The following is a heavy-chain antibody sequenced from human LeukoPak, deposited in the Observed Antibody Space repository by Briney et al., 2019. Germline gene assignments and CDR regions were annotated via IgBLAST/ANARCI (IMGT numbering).Heavy chain of an antibody. J-gene: IGHJ4*02. CDR2: ISAYNGNT. Sequence: ASVKVSCKASGYTFTSYGITWVRQAPGQGLEWMGWISAYNGNTNYAQELQGRVTMTTDTSTSTAYMELRSLRSDDTAVYYCARDRSPVIVGATTLFDYWGQGTLVTVSS. CDR1: GYTFTSYG. V-gene: IGHV1-18*01. D-gene: IGHD1-26*01. CDR3: ARDRSPVIVGATTLFDY.